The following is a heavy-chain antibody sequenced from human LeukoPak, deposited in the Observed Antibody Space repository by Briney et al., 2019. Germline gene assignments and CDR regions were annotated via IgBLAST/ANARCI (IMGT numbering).Heavy chain of an antibody. V-gene: IGHV3-30*02. CDR3: AQETDRRCYFED. D-gene: IGHD2-15*01. J-gene: IGHJ4*02. Sequence: GGSLRLSCAASGFTFSTSRMHWVRQAPGKGLEWVTDSVKGRFTIARDNSKNSLFLQMNSLRAEDTAVYYCAQETDRRCYFEDWGKGTMVTVSS. CDR1: GFTFSTSR.